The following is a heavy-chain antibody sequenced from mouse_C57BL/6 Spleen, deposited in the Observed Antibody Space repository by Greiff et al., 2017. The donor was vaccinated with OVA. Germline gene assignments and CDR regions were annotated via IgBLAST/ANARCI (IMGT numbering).Heavy chain of an antibody. Sequence: QVTLKESGPELVKPGASVKLSCKASGYAFSSSWMNWVKQRPGKGLEWIGRIYPGAGDTNYNGKFKGKATLTADKSSSTAYMQLSSLTSEDSEVYYCAREGGAYWGQGTMVTVSA. CDR3: AREGGAY. CDR2: IYPGAGDT. CDR1: GYAFSSSW. V-gene: IGHV1-82*01. J-gene: IGHJ3*01.